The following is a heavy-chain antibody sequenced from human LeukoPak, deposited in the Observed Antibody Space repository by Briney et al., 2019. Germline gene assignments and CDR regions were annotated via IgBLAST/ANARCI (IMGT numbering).Heavy chain of an antibody. CDR2: IYYSGST. CDR3: ARGIYDSSGYYVDY. V-gene: IGHV4-39*07. Sequence: SETLSLTCTVSGGSISSSSYYWGWIRQPPGKGLEWIGSIYYSGSTYYNPSLKSRVTISVDTSKNQFSLKLSSVTAADTAVYYCARGIYDSSGYYVDYWGQGTLVTVSS. CDR1: GGSISSSSYY. J-gene: IGHJ4*02. D-gene: IGHD3-22*01.